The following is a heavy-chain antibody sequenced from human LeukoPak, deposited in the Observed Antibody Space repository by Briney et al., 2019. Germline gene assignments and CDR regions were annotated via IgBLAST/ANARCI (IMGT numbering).Heavy chain of an antibody. V-gene: IGHV4-4*07. CDR2: IYTSGST. Sequence: SETLSLTCTVSGGSISSYYWSWIRQPAGKGLEWIGRIYTSGSTNYNPSLKSRVTMSVDTSKNQFSLKLSSLTAADTAVYYCARVGSSSSKHYYYMDVWGKGTTVTVSS. CDR3: ARVGSSSSKHYYYMDV. CDR1: GGSISSYY. J-gene: IGHJ6*03. D-gene: IGHD6-6*01.